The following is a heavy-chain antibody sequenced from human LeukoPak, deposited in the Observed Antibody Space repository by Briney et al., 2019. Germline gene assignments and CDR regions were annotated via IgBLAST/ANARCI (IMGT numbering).Heavy chain of an antibody. Sequence: GGSLRLSCAASGFTFSSYWMTWVRQAPGKGLEWVANIKQDGSENYYVDSVKGRFTISRDDAKNSLYLQMKSLRAEDTAVYYCARAYYDSSGYYYVYFDYWGQGTLVTVSS. CDR1: GFTFSSYW. V-gene: IGHV3-7*01. J-gene: IGHJ4*02. CDR3: ARAYYDSSGYYYVYFDY. D-gene: IGHD3-22*01. CDR2: IKQDGSEN.